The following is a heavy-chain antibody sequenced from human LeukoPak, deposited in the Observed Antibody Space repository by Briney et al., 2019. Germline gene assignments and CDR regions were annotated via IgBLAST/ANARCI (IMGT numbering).Heavy chain of an antibody. CDR2: ITSGSSYI. CDR3: ARDPYSGNYGAYYYYYMDV. J-gene: IGHJ6*03. Sequence: GGSLRLSCAASGFTFDDYGMSWVRQAPGKGLEWVSSITSGSSYIYYADSVKGRFTISRDNAKSSLYLQMDSLRAEDTAVYYCARDPYSGNYGAYYYYYMDVWGKGTTVTISS. CDR1: GFTFDDYG. D-gene: IGHD1-26*01. V-gene: IGHV3-21*01.